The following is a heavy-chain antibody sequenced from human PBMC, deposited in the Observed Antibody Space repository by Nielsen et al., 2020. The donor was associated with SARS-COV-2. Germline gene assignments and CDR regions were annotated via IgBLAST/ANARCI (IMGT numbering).Heavy chain of an antibody. V-gene: IGHV4-34*01. CDR2: INHRGST. CDR1: GGFVSGYY. D-gene: IGHD2-15*01. J-gene: IGHJ6*02. CDR3: ARGRKLGYGYYYYGMDV. Sequence: SETLSLTCDVYGGFVSGYYWNWIRQPPGKGLEWIGEINHRGSTNYNPSLKSRVTISVDTTKNQFSLKLSSVTAADTAVYYCARGRKLGYGYYYYGMDVWGQGTTVTVSS.